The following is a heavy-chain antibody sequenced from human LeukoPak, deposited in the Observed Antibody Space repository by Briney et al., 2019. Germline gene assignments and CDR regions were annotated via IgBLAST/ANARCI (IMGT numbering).Heavy chain of an antibody. CDR3: ARGTGYNTGRSVDY. J-gene: IGHJ4*02. Sequence: GGSLRLSRTASGFTFSSYSMTWVRQAPGKGLEWVSAISGSGGSTYYADSVKGRFTISRDNSKNTLYLQMNSLRAEDTAVYYCARGTGYNTGRSVDYWGQGTLVTVSS. D-gene: IGHD6-25*01. V-gene: IGHV3-23*01. CDR1: GFTFSSYS. CDR2: ISGSGGST.